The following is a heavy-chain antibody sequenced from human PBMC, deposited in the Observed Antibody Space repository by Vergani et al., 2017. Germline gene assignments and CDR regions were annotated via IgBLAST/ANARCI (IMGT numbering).Heavy chain of an antibody. D-gene: IGHD6-6*01. Sequence: EVQVLESGGGLVQPGGSLRLSCAASGFTFSSYAMSWVRQAPGKGLEWVSSLTGSGGVYADSVKGRFTVSRDNSKNTLYLQMNSLRAEDTAVYYCAKDTSSSSDPFDYWGQGTLVTVSS. CDR3: AKDTSSSSDPFDY. V-gene: IGHV3-23*01. J-gene: IGHJ4*02. CDR1: GFTFSSYA. CDR2: LTGSGG.